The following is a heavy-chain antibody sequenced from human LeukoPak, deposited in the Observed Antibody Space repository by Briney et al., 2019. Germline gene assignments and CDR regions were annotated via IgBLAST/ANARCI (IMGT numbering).Heavy chain of an antibody. CDR3: ARDSGTTGEVKFDP. V-gene: IGHV4-4*07. CDR2: IYTSGST. Sequence: SETLSLTCTVSGGFISRYYWSWIRQPAGKGLEWIGRIYTSGSTTYNPSLKSRVTMQVDTSKNQFSLKLSSVTAADRAVYYCARDSGTTGEVKFDPWGQGTLVTVSS. D-gene: IGHD3-10*01. CDR1: GGFISRYY. J-gene: IGHJ5*02.